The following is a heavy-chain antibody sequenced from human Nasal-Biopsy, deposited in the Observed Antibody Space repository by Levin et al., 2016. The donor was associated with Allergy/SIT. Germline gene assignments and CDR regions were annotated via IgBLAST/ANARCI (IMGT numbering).Heavy chain of an antibody. J-gene: IGHJ5*02. D-gene: IGHD1-14*01. Sequence: ASVKVSCKASGYTFSDYYIHWVRQAPGQGLESMGWINPTTGGAHYAHEFQGRVTITWDASISTAYMEFYSLRSNDTAAFYCVRGGTGPWGQGTLVTVSS. CDR2: INPTTGGA. V-gene: IGHV1-2*02. CDR1: GYTFSDYY. CDR3: VRGGTGP.